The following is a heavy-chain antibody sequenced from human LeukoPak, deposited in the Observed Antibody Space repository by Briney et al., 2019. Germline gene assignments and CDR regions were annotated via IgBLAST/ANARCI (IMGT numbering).Heavy chain of an antibody. CDR3: AKDLLGYYYDSSGDFDY. CDR2: ISYDGSNK. V-gene: IGHV3-30*18. CDR1: GFTFSSYG. Sequence: GGSLRLSCAASGFTFSSYGMHWVRQAPGKGLEWVAVISYDGSNKYYADSVKGRFTISRDNSKNTLYLQMNSLRAEDTAVYYCAKDLLGYYYDSSGDFDYWGQGTLVTVSS. J-gene: IGHJ4*02. D-gene: IGHD3-22*01.